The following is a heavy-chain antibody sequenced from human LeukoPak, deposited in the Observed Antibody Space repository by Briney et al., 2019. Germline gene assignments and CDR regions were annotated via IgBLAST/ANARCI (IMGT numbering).Heavy chain of an antibody. Sequence: GGSLRLSCAASGFTFSSDAMSWVRQAPGKGLEWVSTISGDGGNTYYADSVKGLFTISRDNSKNTLYLQMNSLNAEDTAVYYCAKVFRSSGYYFWYFDLWGRGTLVTASS. D-gene: IGHD3-22*01. V-gene: IGHV3-23*01. CDR1: GFTFSSDA. CDR3: AKVFRSSGYYFWYFDL. CDR2: ISGDGGNT. J-gene: IGHJ2*01.